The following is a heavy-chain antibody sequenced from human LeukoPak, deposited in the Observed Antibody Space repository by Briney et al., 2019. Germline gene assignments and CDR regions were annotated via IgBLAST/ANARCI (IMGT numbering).Heavy chain of an antibody. CDR2: ISSSGNT. V-gene: IGHV3-23*01. CDR1: GFTFSRSA. CDR3: VKGRISDDGLDF. D-gene: IGHD6-13*01. J-gene: IGHJ4*02. Sequence: GGSLRLSCAASGFTFSRSAMTWVRQTPGKGLDWVSSISSSGNTYYADSVKGRFTISRDNSKNMLYLQMNSLRAEDTAVYYCVKGRISDDGLDFWGQGTLVTVSS.